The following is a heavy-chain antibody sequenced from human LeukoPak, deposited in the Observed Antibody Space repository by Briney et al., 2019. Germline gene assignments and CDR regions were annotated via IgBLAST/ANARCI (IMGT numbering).Heavy chain of an antibody. CDR1: GYSISSGYY. D-gene: IGHD5-24*01. CDR3: ASASRDGYSPYFDY. V-gene: IGHV4-38-2*02. Sequence: SETLSLTCTVSGYSISSGYYWGWVRQPPGKGLEWIGSIYHSGRTFYNPSLKSRVTISVDTSKNQFSLKLSSVTAADTAVYYCASASRDGYSPYFDYWGQGTLVTVSS. J-gene: IGHJ4*02. CDR2: IYHSGRT.